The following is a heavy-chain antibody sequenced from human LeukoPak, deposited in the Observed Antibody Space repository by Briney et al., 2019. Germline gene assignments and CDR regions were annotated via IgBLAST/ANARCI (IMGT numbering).Heavy chain of an antibody. D-gene: IGHD5-24*01. J-gene: IGHJ6*03. CDR1: GGSFSGYY. V-gene: IGHV4-34*01. CDR3: ARHGGTWYYYYYMDV. CDR2: INHSGST. Sequence: SETLSLTCTVYGGSFSGYYWSWIRQSPGKGLEWIGEINHSGSTSYNPSLKSRVTISVDTSKNQFSLKLSSVTAADTGVYYCARHGGTWYYYYYMDVWGKGTTVTVSS.